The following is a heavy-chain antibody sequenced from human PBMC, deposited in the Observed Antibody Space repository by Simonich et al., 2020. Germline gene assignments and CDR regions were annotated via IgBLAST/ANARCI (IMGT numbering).Heavy chain of an antibody. V-gene: IGHV1-2*06. Sequence: QVQLVQSGAEVKKPGASVKVSCKASGYTFTGYYMHWVRRAPGQGLEGMGRINPNSVGTNYAQKFQGRFTMTRDTSISTAYMELSRLRSDDTAVYYCARNGLVGILKAFDIWGQGTMVTVSS. CDR3: ARNGLVGILKAFDI. J-gene: IGHJ3*02. CDR1: GYTFTGYY. CDR2: INPNSVGT. D-gene: IGHD2-21*01.